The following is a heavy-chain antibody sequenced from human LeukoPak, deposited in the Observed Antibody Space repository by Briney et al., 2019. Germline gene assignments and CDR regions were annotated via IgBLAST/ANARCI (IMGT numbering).Heavy chain of an antibody. CDR2: IYYSGST. J-gene: IGHJ6*02. CDR1: GGSISSYY. Sequence: SETLSLTCTVSGGSISSYYWSWIRQPPGKGLEWIGYIYYSGSTNYNPSLKSRVTISVDTSKSQFSLKLSSVTAADTAVYYCARYSSGWQNQYYYYGMDVWGQGTTVTVSS. CDR3: ARYSSGWQNQYYYYGMDV. D-gene: IGHD6-19*01. V-gene: IGHV4-59*08.